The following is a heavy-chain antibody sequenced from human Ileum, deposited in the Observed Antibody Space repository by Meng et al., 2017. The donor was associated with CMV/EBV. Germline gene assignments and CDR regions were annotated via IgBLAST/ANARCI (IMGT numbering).Heavy chain of an antibody. CDR1: GASIISGDYY. J-gene: IGHJ5*02. CDR2: NFFSGNT. CDR3: ARFRIAALCHLFEP. D-gene: IGHD6-13*01. Sequence: VQRQESGPGVVKPRRPRSRSCTVSGASIISGDYYWSLYRQPPVKGMEWNGDNFFSGNTYYNPSLNYRVIISIDPPRNQFSLKVDSVTAADMAVDYCARFRIAALCHLFEPWGHGTLVTVSS. V-gene: IGHV4-30-4*08.